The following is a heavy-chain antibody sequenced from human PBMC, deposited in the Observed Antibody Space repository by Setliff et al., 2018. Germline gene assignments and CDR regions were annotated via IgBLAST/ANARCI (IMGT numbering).Heavy chain of an antibody. CDR1: GITFKNAW. CDR2: IKSSTEGATS. Sequence: PGGSLRLSCSVSGITFKNAWMTWVRQAPGKGPEWVGRIKSSTEGATSDYGAPAKGRFTISRDDSKNMLFLQMNNLKTEDTGFYYCTTGPRDSRNYLNWFNPWGQGTLVTVSS. J-gene: IGHJ5*02. CDR3: TTGPRDSRNYLNWFNP. V-gene: IGHV3-15*01. D-gene: IGHD4-4*01.